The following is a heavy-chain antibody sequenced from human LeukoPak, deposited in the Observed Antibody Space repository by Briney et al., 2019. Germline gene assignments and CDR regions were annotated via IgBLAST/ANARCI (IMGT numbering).Heavy chain of an antibody. CDR3: ARTLHYDKLDPSWVLDP. J-gene: IGHJ5*02. D-gene: IGHD3-22*01. CDR2: IIPIFGTA. CDR1: GGTFSSYA. V-gene: IGHV1-69*05. Sequence: SVKVSCKASGGTFSSYAISWVRQAPGQGLEWMGGIIPIFGTANYAQKFQGRVTITTDESTSTAYMELSSLRSEDTAVYYCARTLHYDKLDPSWVLDPWGQGTLVTVSS.